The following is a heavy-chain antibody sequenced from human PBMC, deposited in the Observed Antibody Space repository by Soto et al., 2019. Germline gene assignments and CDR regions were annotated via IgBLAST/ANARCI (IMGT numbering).Heavy chain of an antibody. CDR3: ARSRKEMATIFDY. J-gene: IGHJ4*02. CDR2: IYYSGST. CDR1: GGSISSYY. Sequence: QVQLQESGPGLVKPSETLSLTCTVSGGSISSYYWSWIRQPPGKGLEWIGYIYYSGSTNYNPSLKSRVTISVDTSKNQFSLELSSVTAADTAVYYCARSRKEMATIFDYWGQGTLVTVSS. D-gene: IGHD5-12*01. V-gene: IGHV4-59*01.